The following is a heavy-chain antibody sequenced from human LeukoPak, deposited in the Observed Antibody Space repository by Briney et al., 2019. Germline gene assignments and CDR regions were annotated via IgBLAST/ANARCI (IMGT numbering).Heavy chain of an antibody. V-gene: IGHV5-51*01. J-gene: IGHJ6*02. CDR2: IYPGDSES. CDR3: ARSPAEGFYYGLDV. CDR1: GYSFTNYW. Sequence: GESLKISCKGSGYSFTNYWIAWVRQMSGKGLEWMGIIYPGDSESRYSPSFQGQVTISADKSIRTAYLQWSSLKAPDSAMYYCARSPAEGFYYGLDVWGQGTTVTVSS. D-gene: IGHD2-15*01.